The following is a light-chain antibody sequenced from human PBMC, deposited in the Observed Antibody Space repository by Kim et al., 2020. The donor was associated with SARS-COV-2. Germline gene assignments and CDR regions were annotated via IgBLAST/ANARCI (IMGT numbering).Light chain of an antibody. CDR3: QLYNNWPLA. V-gene: IGKV3-15*01. Sequence: IVMTQSPATLSVSPGERATLSCRASQSISIYLAWYQQKPGQAPRLLIYGASTRATGIPARFSGSGSGTEFTLTISSLQSEDFAVYYCQLYNNWPLAFGQGTKVDIK. CDR1: QSISIY. CDR2: GAS. J-gene: IGKJ1*01.